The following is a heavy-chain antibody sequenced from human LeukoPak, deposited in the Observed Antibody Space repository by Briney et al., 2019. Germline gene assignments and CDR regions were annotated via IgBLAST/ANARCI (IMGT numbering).Heavy chain of an antibody. V-gene: IGHV1-18*01. D-gene: IGHD6-19*01. CDR3: ARDPSNSSGWKTWFDP. J-gene: IGHJ5*02. Sequence: GASVKVSCEASGYTFTSHGVSWVRQAPGQELEWMGWISAYNGDTNYAQRFQGRVTMTTDTSTSTAYMELRSLRSDDTAVYYCARDPSNSSGWKTWFDPWGQGTLVTVSS. CDR2: ISAYNGDT. CDR1: GYTFTSHG.